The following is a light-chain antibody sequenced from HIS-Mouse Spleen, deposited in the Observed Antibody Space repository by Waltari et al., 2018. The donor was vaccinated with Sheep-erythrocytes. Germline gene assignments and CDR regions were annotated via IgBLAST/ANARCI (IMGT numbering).Light chain of an antibody. Sequence: QSALTQPRSVSGSPGQSVTISCTGTSSDVGGYNYVSWYQQPPGKAPKLMIYDVSKRPSGIPDRFAGSKYGNTASLTISGLQAEDEADYYCCSYAGSYNHVFATGTKVTVL. CDR2: DVS. CDR1: SSDVGGYNY. V-gene: IGLV2-11*01. J-gene: IGLJ1*01. CDR3: CSYAGSYNHV.